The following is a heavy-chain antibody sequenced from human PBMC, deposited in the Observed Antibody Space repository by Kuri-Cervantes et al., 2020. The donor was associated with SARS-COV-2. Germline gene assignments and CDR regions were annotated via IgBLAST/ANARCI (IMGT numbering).Heavy chain of an antibody. Sequence: GESLKISCAASGFTFSSYAMSWVRQAPGKGLEWVSAISGSGGSTYYADSVKGRFTISRDNSKNTLYLQMNSLRAEDTAVYYCARDPDDITGTADAFDIWGQGTMVTVSS. CDR1: GFTFSSYA. J-gene: IGHJ3*02. D-gene: IGHD1-7*01. CDR3: ARDPDDITGTADAFDI. V-gene: IGHV3-23*01. CDR2: ISGSGGST.